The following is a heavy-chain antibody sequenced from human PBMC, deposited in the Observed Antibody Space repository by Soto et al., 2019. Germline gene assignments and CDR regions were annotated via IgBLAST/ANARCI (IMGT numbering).Heavy chain of an antibody. Sequence: QVQLVESGGGVVRPGTSLRLSCAATGFSFSAHGMHWVRQAPGKGLEWLAVINDGSEEGYADSVRGRFTISRDNARNITDLQMNNWIGEDAALSSCAGDDRLVDDGLEHWGQGNLVTVSS. CDR2: INDGSEE. CDR3: AGDDRLVDDGLEH. D-gene: IGHD1-1*01. J-gene: IGHJ4*02. CDR1: GFSFSAHG. V-gene: IGHV3-33*01.